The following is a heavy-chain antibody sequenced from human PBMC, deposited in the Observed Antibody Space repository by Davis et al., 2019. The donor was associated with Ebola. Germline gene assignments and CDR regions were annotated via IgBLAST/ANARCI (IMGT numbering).Heavy chain of an antibody. J-gene: IGHJ5*02. Sequence: AASVKVSCKASGYTFTSYAMHWVRQAPGQRLEWMGWINAGNGNTKYSQKFQGRVTITRDTSASTAYMELSSLRSEDTAVYYCAREVADYDFWSGRCWFDPWGQGTLVTVSS. D-gene: IGHD3-3*01. CDR1: GYTFTSYA. CDR2: INAGNGNT. CDR3: AREVADYDFWSGRCWFDP. V-gene: IGHV1-3*01.